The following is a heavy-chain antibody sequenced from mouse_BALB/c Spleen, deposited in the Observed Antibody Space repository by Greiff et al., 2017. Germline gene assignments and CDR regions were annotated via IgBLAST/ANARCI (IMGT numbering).Heavy chain of an antibody. J-gene: IGHJ3*01. D-gene: IGHD2-14*01. CDR2: ILPGSGST. CDR1: GYTFSSYW. CDR3: ARSGYYRYDGAWFAY. Sequence: QVQLKESGAELMKPGASVKISCKATGYTFSSYWIEWVKQRPGHGLEWIGEILPGSGSTNYNEKFKGKATFTADTSSNTAYMQLSSLTSEDSAVYYCARSGYYRYDGAWFAYWGQGTLVTVSA. V-gene: IGHV1-9*01.